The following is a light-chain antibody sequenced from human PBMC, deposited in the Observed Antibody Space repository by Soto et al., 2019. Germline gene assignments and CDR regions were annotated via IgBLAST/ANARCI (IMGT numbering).Light chain of an antibody. CDR3: VLYMGGGIWS. CDR2: STN. Sequence: QTVVTQEPSFSVSPGGPVTLTCGLSSGSVSASDYPSWYQLTPGQAPRTLIYSTNTRSSGVPDRFSGSILGNKAALTITGAQVDDESDYYCVLYMGGGIWSFGGGTKVTVL. J-gene: IGLJ2*01. V-gene: IGLV8-61*01. CDR1: SGSVSASDY.